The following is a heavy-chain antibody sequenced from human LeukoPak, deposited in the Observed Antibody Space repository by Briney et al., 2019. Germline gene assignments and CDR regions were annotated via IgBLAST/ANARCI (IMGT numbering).Heavy chain of an antibody. D-gene: IGHD6-13*01. CDR1: GGSISSYY. CDR3: ARAAAYSSSWYWFDP. Sequence: SETLSLTCTVSGGSISSYYWSWIRQPPGKGLEWIGYIYYSGSTNYNPSLKSRVTISADTSKNQFSLKLSSVTAADTAVYYCARAAAYSSSWYWFDPWGQGTLVTVSS. J-gene: IGHJ5*02. V-gene: IGHV4-59*01. CDR2: IYYSGST.